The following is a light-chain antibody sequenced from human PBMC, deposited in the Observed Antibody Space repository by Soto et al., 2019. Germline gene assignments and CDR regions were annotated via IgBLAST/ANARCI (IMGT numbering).Light chain of an antibody. J-gene: IGKJ1*01. CDR3: QQDNNLPRT. V-gene: IGKV3-15*01. CDR1: QSVSSN. Sequence: IVMTQSPATLSVSPGERATLSCRARQSVSSNLASYQQKPGQAHRLRIYGASTRATGSPARVSGSGSGTEFTISSSSRLFEGFAVYYCQQDNNLPRTFGRGTNVEIK. CDR2: GAS.